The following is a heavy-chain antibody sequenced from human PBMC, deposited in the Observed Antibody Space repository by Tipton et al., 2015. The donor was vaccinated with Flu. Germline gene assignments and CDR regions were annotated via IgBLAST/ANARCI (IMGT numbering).Heavy chain of an antibody. CDR2: IYPGDSDT. D-gene: IGHD3-3*01. CDR3: ARRGITIFGVVDPVTFDY. J-gene: IGHJ4*02. Sequence: QLVQSGAEVKKPGESLKISCKGSGYSFTSYWIGWVRQMPGKGLEWMGIIYPGDSDTRYSPSFQGQVTISADKSISTAYLQWSSLKASDTAMYYCARRGITIFGVVDPVTFDYWGQGTLVTVSS. V-gene: IGHV5-51*01. CDR1: GYSFTSYW.